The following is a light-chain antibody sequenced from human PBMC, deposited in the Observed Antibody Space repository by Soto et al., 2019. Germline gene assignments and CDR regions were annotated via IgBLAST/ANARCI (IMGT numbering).Light chain of an antibody. V-gene: IGKV2-28*01. CDR1: QILLHINGYNY. J-gene: IGKJ4*01. Sequence: IVVTQAPLSLPVIAGESAYISFRSSQILLHINGYNYLDWYLQKPGQSKQLMIYLDYNRASGVNDRFSGSGSGTDFTLKIRRVEAEDFGVYYCIPTLQTQLTLGGGQKVDLK. CDR2: LDY. CDR3: IPTLQTQLT.